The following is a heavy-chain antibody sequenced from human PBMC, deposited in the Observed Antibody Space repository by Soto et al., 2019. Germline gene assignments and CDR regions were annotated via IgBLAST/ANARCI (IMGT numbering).Heavy chain of an antibody. CDR3: ARTSYDSSGTAADP. D-gene: IGHD3-22*01. J-gene: IGHJ5*02. CDR2: IYYSGST. CDR1: GGSISSGGYY. Sequence: SETLSLTCTVSGGSISSGGYYWSWIRQYPGKGLEWIGYIYYSGSTYYNPSLKSRVTISVDTSKNQFSLKLSSVTAADTAVYYCARTSYDSSGTAADPWGQGTLVTVSS. V-gene: IGHV4-31*03.